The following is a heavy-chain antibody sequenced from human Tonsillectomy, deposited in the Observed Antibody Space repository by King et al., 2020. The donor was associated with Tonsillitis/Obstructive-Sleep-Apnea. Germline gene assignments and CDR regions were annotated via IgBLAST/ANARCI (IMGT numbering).Heavy chain of an antibody. CDR1: DGSINSYY. D-gene: IGHD6-13*01. CDR2: IYYNGFT. CDR3: ARGGAAVPYFFDY. J-gene: IGHJ4*02. Sequence: QLQESGPGLVKPSETLSLTCTVSDGSINSYYWTWIRQTPGKGLEWIAYIYYNGFTNYNPSLQSRLTVSVETSKKQFSLHLSSVTAAVTAIYYCARGGAAVPYFFDYWGQGKVVTVS. V-gene: IGHV4-59*01.